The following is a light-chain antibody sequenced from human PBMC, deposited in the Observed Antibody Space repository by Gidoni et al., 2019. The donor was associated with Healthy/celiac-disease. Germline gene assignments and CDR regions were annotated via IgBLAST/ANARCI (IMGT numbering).Light chain of an antibody. CDR1: QSVSSN. Sequence: EIVMTQSPATLSVSPGERATLSCRASQSVSSNLAWYQQKPGQAPRLLTYGASTRATGIPARFSGSGSGTEFTLTISSLQSEDFAVYYCQQYNNWPYTFGQXTKLEIK. J-gene: IGKJ2*01. CDR2: GAS. CDR3: QQYNNWPYT. V-gene: IGKV3-15*01.